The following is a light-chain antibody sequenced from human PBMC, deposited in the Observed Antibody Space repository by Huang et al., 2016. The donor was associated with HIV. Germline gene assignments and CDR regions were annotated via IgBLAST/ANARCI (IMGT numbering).Light chain of an antibody. Sequence: DVVMTQSPLSLPVTLGQPASISCRSSQSLVHSDGNTYLNWFQQRPGQSPRRLIYKVSSRDSGVPDRFTVRASGTDFTLNISGVEAEDVGVYYCMQGTHWPPYTFGQGTKLEIK. V-gene: IGKV2-30*02. CDR3: MQGTHWPPYT. J-gene: IGKJ2*01. CDR2: KVS. CDR1: QSLVHSDGNTY.